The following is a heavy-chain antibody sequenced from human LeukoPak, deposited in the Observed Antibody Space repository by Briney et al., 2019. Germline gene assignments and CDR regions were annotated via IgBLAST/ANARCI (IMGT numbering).Heavy chain of an antibody. D-gene: IGHD3-16*01. J-gene: IGHJ4*02. CDR2: INPNSGGT. Sequence: GASVKVSCKASGYTFTGYYLHWLRQAPGQGLEWMGWINPNSGGTNYAQKFQGRVTMTRDASISAAYMELSRLTSDDTAVYCARVRVGEDLDYWGQGTLVTVSS. CDR1: GYTFTGYY. CDR3: RVRVGEDLDY. V-gene: IGHV1-2*02.